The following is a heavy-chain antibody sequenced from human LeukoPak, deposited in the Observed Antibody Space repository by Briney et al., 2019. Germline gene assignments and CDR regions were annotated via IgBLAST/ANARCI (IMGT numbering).Heavy chain of an antibody. CDR2: ISAGGGRT. CDR3: AKGDPPTYYDILTGQDY. J-gene: IGHJ4*02. CDR1: GFTFSSYA. Sequence: GGSLRLSCAASGFTFSSYAMSGVRQAPGKGLEWVAGISAGGGRTYYADPVKGRFTISRDNSKNMLYLQLNSLRAEDTGVYYCAKGDPPTYYDILTGQDYWGQGTLVTVSS. D-gene: IGHD3-9*01. V-gene: IGHV3-23*01.